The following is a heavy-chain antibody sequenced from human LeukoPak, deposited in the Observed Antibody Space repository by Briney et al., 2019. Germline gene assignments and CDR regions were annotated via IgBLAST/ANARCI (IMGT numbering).Heavy chain of an antibody. J-gene: IGHJ4*02. Sequence: ASVKVSCKASGYTFTGYYMHWVRQAPGQGLEWMGWINPNSGGTNYARKFQGRVTMTRDTSISTAYMELSRLRSDDTAVYYCARDLAYYGSGSYFDYWGQGTLVTVSS. D-gene: IGHD3-10*01. V-gene: IGHV1-2*02. CDR1: GYTFTGYY. CDR3: ARDLAYYGSGSYFDY. CDR2: INPNSGGT.